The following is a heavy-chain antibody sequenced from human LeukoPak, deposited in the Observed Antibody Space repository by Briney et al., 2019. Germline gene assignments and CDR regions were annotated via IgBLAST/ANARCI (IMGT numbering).Heavy chain of an antibody. D-gene: IGHD5-12*01. V-gene: IGHV4-59*01. CDR2: IYASGNT. CDR3: ARVSGYDWESFYDY. J-gene: IGHJ4*02. Sequence: SETLSLTCTVSGASISSYYWSWIRQPPGQGLEWIGYIYASGNTNSNPSLKSRVTISVDTSKNQFSLKLSSVTAADTAMYYCARVSGYDWESFYDYWGQGSLVTVSS. CDR1: GASISSYY.